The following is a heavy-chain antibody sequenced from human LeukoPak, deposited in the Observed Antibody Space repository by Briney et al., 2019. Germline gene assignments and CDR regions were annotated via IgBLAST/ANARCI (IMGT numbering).Heavy chain of an antibody. CDR3: ARDWAVMTTVTFYYFDY. CDR1: GFTFSSYA. CDR2: ISYDGSNK. D-gene: IGHD4-17*01. J-gene: IGHJ4*02. Sequence: PGGSLRLSCAAPGFTFSSYAMHWVRQAPGKGLEWVAVISYDGSNKYYADSVKGRFTISRDNSKNTLYLQMNSLRAEDTAVYYCARDWAVMTTVTFYYFDYWGQGTLVTVSS. V-gene: IGHV3-30*04.